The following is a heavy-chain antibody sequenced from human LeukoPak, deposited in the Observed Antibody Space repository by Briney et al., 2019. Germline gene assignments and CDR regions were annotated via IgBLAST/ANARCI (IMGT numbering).Heavy chain of an antibody. D-gene: IGHD5-24*01. CDR1: GFTFHDYT. Sequence: GGSLRLSCAASGFTFHDYTMHWVRQAPGKGLEWVSLISWDGNSTYYADSVKGRFTISRDNSKNTLYLQMNSLRAEDTAVYYCARALRDGYLYYFDYWGQGTLVTVSS. J-gene: IGHJ4*02. V-gene: IGHV3-43*01. CDR3: ARALRDGYLYYFDY. CDR2: ISWDGNST.